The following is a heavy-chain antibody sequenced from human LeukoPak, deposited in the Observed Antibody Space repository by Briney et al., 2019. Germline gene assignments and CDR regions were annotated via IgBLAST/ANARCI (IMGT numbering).Heavy chain of an antibody. Sequence: GGSLRLSCAASGFTFDDYGMSWVRQAPGKGLEWVSGINWNGGSTGYADSVKGRFTISRDDAENSLYLQMNSLRDEDTAVYYCARDLAYAFDIWGLGTMVTVSS. CDR2: INWNGGST. CDR1: GFTFDDYG. J-gene: IGHJ3*02. CDR3: ARDLAYAFDI. V-gene: IGHV3-20*04.